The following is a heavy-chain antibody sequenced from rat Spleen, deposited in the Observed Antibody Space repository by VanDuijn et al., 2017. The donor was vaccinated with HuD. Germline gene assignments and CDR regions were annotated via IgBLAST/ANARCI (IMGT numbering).Heavy chain of an antibody. Sequence: EVQLVESGGGLVQPGRSLKLSCAASGFTFSNYDMAWVRQAPTKGLEWVASISPSGGSTYYRDSVKGRFTVSRDNAKSTLYLQMDSLRSEDTATYYGARQGDYYYAYVMDAWGQGASVTVSS. V-gene: IGHV5-25*01. D-gene: IGHD1-6*01. CDR1: GFTFSNYD. CDR3: ARQGDYYYAYVMDA. CDR2: ISPSGGST. J-gene: IGHJ4*01.